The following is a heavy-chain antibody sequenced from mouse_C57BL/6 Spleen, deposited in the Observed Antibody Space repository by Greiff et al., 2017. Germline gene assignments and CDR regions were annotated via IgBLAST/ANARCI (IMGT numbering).Heavy chain of an antibody. CDR3: ARHEGAYSNYAYAMDY. D-gene: IGHD2-5*01. J-gene: IGHJ4*01. V-gene: IGHV5-12*01. CDR1: GFTFSDYY. Sequence: EVKVVESGGGLVQPGGSLKLSCAASGFTFSDYYMYWVRQTPEKRLEWVAYISNGGGSTYYPDTVKGRFTISRDNAKNTLYLQMSRLKSEDTAMYYCARHEGAYSNYAYAMDYWGQGTSVTVSS. CDR2: ISNGGGST.